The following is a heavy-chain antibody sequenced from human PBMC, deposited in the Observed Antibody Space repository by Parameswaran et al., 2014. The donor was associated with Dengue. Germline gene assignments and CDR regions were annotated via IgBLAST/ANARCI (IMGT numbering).Heavy chain of an antibody. D-gene: IGHD7-27*01. Sequence: RWIRQPQEGLEWIGYIYYSGSTNYNPSLKSRVTISVDTSKNQFSLKLSSVTAADTAVYYCARGDMTGEYYYYYYMDVWGKGTTVTVSS. V-gene: IGHV4-59*13. CDR3: ARGDMTGEYYYYYYMDV. CDR2: IYYSGST. J-gene: IGHJ6*03.